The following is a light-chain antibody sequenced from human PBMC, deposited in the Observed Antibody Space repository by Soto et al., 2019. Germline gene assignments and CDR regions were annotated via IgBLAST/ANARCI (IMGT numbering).Light chain of an antibody. CDR1: NSDVGAYGF. Sequence: QSALTQPASVSGSPGQSITISCTGTNSDVGAYGFVSWYQQHPDKAPKLLIYEVNNRPSGVSSRFSGSKSVNTATLTISGLQAEDEADYYCSSYTTSSTRVLGTGTKLTVL. CDR2: EVN. J-gene: IGLJ1*01. V-gene: IGLV2-14*03. CDR3: SSYTTSSTRV.